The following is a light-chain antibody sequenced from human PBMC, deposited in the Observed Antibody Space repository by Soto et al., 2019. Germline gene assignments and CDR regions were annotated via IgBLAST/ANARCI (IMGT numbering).Light chain of an antibody. CDR3: GADHGSGSNFAFYV. V-gene: IGLV9-49*01. Sequence: QAVVTQPPSASASLGASVTLTCTLSSGYSNYKVDWYQQRPGKGPRFVMRVGTGGIVGSKGDGIPDRFSVLGSGLNRYLTIKNIQEDDESDYHCGADHGSGSNFAFYVFETGTKVTVL. J-gene: IGLJ1*01. CDR2: VGTGGIVG. CDR1: SGYSNYK.